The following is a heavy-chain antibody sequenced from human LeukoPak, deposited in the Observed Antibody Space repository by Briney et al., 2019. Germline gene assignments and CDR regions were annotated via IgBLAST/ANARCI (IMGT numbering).Heavy chain of an antibody. Sequence: SETLSLTCTVSGGSISSYYWSWIRQPPGKGLEWIGYIYYSGSTNYNPSLKSRVTISVDTSKNQFSLWLNSVTAADTAVYYCAREGSHGSGSYHSWFDPWGQGTLVTVSS. CDR3: AREGSHGSGSYHSWFDP. V-gene: IGHV4-59*12. D-gene: IGHD3-10*01. J-gene: IGHJ5*02. CDR1: GGSISSYY. CDR2: IYYSGST.